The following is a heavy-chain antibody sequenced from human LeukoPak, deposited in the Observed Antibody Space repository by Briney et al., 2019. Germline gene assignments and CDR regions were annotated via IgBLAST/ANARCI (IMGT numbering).Heavy chain of an antibody. CDR1: GFTVSSNY. V-gene: IGHV3-53*05. CDR2: IYSGGST. Sequence: GGSLRLSCAASGFTVSSNYMSWVRQAPGKGLEWVSIIYSGGSTFYADSVKGRFTISRDNSKNTLYLQMNSLRSDDTAVYYCARDMVSFEGYYDSSGYYNWFDPWGQGTLVTVSS. J-gene: IGHJ5*02. D-gene: IGHD3-22*01. CDR3: ARDMVSFEGYYDSSGYYNWFDP.